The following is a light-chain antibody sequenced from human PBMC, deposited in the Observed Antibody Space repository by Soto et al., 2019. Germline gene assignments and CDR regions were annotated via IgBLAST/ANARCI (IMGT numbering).Light chain of an antibody. CDR3: QKYNSPPRT. V-gene: IGKV1-27*01. CDR1: QDIANF. Sequence: DIQMTQSPSSLSASVGDRVSITCRASQDIANFLAWYQQKPGKVPTLLIYAASILQSGVPSRFSGTASGTDFTLTISSLQPEDVATYYCQKYNSPPRTFGQGTKAEI. CDR2: AAS. J-gene: IGKJ1*01.